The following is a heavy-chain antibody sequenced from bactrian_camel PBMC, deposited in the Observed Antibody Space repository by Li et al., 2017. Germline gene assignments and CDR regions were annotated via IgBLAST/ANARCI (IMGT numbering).Heavy chain of an antibody. Sequence: DVQLVESGGGSVQAGGSQRLSCVVTGHTASTYYMAWFRQAPGKEREWVACIRIGGGSLYYADSVKGRFTISRDNAKNTVSLQMNSLKPEDTAVYYCLRDYTDYDPSEYCGQGTQVTVS. D-gene: IGHD4*01. J-gene: IGHJ4*01. CDR3: LRDYTDYDPSEY. V-gene: IGHV3S40*01. CDR2: IRIGGGSL. CDR1: GHTASTYY.